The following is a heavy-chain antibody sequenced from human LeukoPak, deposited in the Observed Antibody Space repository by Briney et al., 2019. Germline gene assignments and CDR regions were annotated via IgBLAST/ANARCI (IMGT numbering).Heavy chain of an antibody. CDR1: GFTFSSYA. CDR2: ISGSGGIT. D-gene: IGHD2-21*01. J-gene: IGHJ6*03. Sequence: PGGSLRLSCAASGFTFSSYAMSGVRQAPGKGLEGVSAISGSGGITSYADSVKGRFTFSRDNSKNTLYLQMNSLRCEDTAVYYCAKGAYCGGDCYHYYYMDVWGKGTTVTVSS. CDR3: AKGAYCGGDCYHYYYMDV. V-gene: IGHV3-23*01.